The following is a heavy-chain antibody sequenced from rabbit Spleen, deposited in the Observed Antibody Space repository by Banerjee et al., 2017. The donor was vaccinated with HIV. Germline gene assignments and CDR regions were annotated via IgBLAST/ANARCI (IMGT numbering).Heavy chain of an antibody. D-gene: IGHD4-1*01. Sequence: QEQLVESGGGLVQPEGSLTLTCTASGFSFSSSYYMCWVRQAPGKGLEWIACINAVTGKAVYATWAKGRFTFSKTSSTTVTLQLNSLTAADTATYFCVREVAAKFSLWGPGTLVTVS. V-gene: IGHV1S45*01. CDR1: GFSFSSSYY. J-gene: IGHJ4*01. CDR3: VREVAAKFSL. CDR2: INAVTGKA.